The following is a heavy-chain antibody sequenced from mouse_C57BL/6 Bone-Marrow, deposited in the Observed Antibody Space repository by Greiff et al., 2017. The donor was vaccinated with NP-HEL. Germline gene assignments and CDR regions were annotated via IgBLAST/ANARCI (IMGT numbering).Heavy chain of an antibody. V-gene: IGHV7-1*01. CDR2: SRNKANDYTT. Sequence: EVHLVESGGGLVQSGRSLRLSCATSGFTFSDFYMEWVRQAPGKGLEWIAASRNKANDYTTEYSASVKGRFIVSRDTSQSILYLQMNALRAEDTAIYYCARDAGGTGYFDVWGTGTTVTVSS. D-gene: IGHD3-3*01. J-gene: IGHJ1*03. CDR3: ARDAGGTGYFDV. CDR1: GFTFSDFY.